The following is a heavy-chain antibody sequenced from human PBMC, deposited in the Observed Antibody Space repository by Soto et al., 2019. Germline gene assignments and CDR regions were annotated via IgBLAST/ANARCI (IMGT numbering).Heavy chain of an antibody. CDR2: IDSSGSSI. CDR3: ARDEGRTSPVGIDY. D-gene: IGHD1-26*01. V-gene: IGHV3-48*01. J-gene: IGHJ4*02. CDR1: GFTFSIYG. Sequence: GGSLRLSCAASGFTFSIYGMNWVRQAPGKGLEWVSYIDSSGSSIYYADSVKGRFTFSRDYAKNSLYLQMNSLRAEDTAVYYCARDEGRTSPVGIDYWGQGTPVTVSS.